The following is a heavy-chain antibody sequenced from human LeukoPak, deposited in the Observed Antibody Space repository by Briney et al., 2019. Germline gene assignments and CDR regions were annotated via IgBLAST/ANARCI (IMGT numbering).Heavy chain of an antibody. V-gene: IGHV4-59*01. CDR3: ARGDGGFDY. D-gene: IGHD3-10*01. CDR1: GGSISSYY. CDR2: IYYSGST. J-gene: IGHJ4*02. Sequence: PSETLSLTCTVSGGSISSYYWSWTRQPPGKGLEWIGYIYYSGSTNYNPSLKSRVTISVDTSKNQFSLKLSSVTAADTAVYYCARGDGGFDYWGQGTLVTVSS.